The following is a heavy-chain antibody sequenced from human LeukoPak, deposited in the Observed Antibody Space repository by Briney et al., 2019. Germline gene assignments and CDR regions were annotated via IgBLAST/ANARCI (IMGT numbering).Heavy chain of an antibody. J-gene: IGHJ5*02. CDR3: ARDYCTSTTCPNWFDP. CDR2: IYHSGST. V-gene: IGHV4-4*02. D-gene: IGHD2-2*01. Sequence: NPSETPSLTCAVSGGSISSSYWWSWIRQPPGKGLEWIGEIYHSGSTNYNLSLKSRVTISVDKSKDQFSLKLNSVTAADTAVYYCARDYCTSTTCPNWFDPWGQGTLVTVSS. CDR1: GGSISSSYW.